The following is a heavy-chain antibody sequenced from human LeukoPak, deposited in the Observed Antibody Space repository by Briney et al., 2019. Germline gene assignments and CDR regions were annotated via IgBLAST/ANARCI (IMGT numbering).Heavy chain of an antibody. CDR1: GFTFSNYA. CDR3: VKEGYSYGDDF. V-gene: IGHV3-33*05. D-gene: IGHD5-18*01. CDR2: IQYDGTNK. Sequence: GRSLRLSCAASGFTFSNYATHWVRQAPGKGLEWVAVIQYDGTNKYYADSVKGRFTISRDNSKSTVYLQVNNLRGEDTAVYYCVKEGYSYGDDFWGQGTLVIVSS. J-gene: IGHJ4*02.